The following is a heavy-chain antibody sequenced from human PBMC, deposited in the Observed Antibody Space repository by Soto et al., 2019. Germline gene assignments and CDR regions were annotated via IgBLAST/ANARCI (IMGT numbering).Heavy chain of an antibody. V-gene: IGHV4-31*03. D-gene: IGHD4-17*01. J-gene: IGHJ4*02. Sequence: SETLSLTCTVSGGSISSGGYYWSWIRQHPGKGLEWIGYIYYSGSTYNNPSLKSRVTISVDTSKNQFSLKLSSVTAADTAVYYCARDGYGDYPDYWGQGTLVTVSS. CDR3: ARDGYGDYPDY. CDR1: GGSISSGGYY. CDR2: IYYSGST.